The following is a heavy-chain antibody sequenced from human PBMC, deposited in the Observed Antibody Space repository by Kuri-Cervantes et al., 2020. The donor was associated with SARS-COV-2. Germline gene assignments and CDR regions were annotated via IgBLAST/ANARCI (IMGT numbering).Heavy chain of an antibody. CDR3: ARGRRIVVVPAASPPTLSPFDI. CDR1: GGSFSGYY. J-gene: IGHJ3*02. D-gene: IGHD2-2*01. Sequence: ESLKISCAVYGGSFSGYYWSWIRQPPGKGLEWIGEINHSGSTNYNPSLKSRVTISVDTSKNQFSLKLSSVTAADTAVYYCARGRRIVVVPAASPPTLSPFDIWGQGTMVTVSS. V-gene: IGHV4-34*01. CDR2: INHSGST.